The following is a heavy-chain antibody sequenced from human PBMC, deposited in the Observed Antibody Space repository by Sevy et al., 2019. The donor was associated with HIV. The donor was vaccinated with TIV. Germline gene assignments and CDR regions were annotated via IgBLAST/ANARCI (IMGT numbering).Heavy chain of an antibody. CDR1: GFPFSNYA. D-gene: IGHD6-25*01. J-gene: IGHJ6*02. CDR3: AKRRVQSGLSGGGANCGWDV. CDR2: LIGGGSRT. V-gene: IGHV3-23*01. Sequence: GESLRLSCAASGFPFSNYAMSWIRQAPGKGLEWVSTLIGGGSRTYYADSVTGRFTISRDNSKNTLSLQMNSLRADDTAIYYCAKRRVQSGLSGGGANCGWDVCGHGTTVTVSS.